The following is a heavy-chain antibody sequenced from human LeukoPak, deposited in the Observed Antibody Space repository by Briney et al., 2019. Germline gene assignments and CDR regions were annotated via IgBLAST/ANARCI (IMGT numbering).Heavy chain of an antibody. Sequence: SVKVSCKASGYTFTSYGITWVRQAPGEGLEWLGGIIPVLGAAHSAQSFQGRVTITADESTSTAYMEMSSLRSEDTAVYYCAMYVWGSVRRWRNWFDPWGQGTLVTVSS. CDR1: GYTFTSYG. CDR3: AMYVWGSVRRWRNWFDP. V-gene: IGHV1-69*13. D-gene: IGHD3-16*01. J-gene: IGHJ5*02. CDR2: IIPVLGAA.